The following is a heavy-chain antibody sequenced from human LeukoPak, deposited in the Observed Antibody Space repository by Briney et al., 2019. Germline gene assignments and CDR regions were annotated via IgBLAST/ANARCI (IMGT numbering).Heavy chain of an antibody. Sequence: GGSLRLSCAASGFTFSSYGMHWVRQAPGKGLEWVAVISYDGSNKYYADSVKGRFTISRDNSKNTLYLQMNSLRAEDTAVYYCAKGGRSGWYYFDYGAQGTLVTV. D-gene: IGHD6-19*01. J-gene: IGHJ4*02. CDR3: AKGGRSGWYYFDY. CDR1: GFTFSSYG. V-gene: IGHV3-30*18. CDR2: ISYDGSNK.